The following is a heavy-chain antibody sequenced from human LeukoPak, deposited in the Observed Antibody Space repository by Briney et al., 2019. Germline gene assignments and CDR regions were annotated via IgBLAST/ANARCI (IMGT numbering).Heavy chain of an antibody. Sequence: SVKVSCKASGGTFSSYSISWVRQAPGQGLEWMGGIIPIFGTANYAQKFQGRVMITADKSTSTAYMELSSLRSEDTAVYYCARRGYYGSGSIDPFDIWGQGTMVTVSS. V-gene: IGHV1-69*06. CDR1: GGTFSSYS. D-gene: IGHD3-10*01. J-gene: IGHJ3*02. CDR2: IIPIFGTA. CDR3: ARRGYYGSGSIDPFDI.